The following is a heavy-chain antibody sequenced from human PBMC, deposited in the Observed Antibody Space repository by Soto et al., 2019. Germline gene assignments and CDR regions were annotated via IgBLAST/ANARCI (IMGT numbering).Heavy chain of an antibody. CDR3: VKDRRDIVLMVYANYYGMDV. D-gene: IGHD2-8*01. Sequence: GGSLRLSCSASGFTFSSYAMHWVRQAPGKGLEYVSAISSNGGSTYYADSVKGRFTISRDNSKNTLYLQMSSLRAEDTAVYYCVKDRRDIVLMVYANYYGMDVWGQGTTVTVS. J-gene: IGHJ6*02. CDR1: GFTFSSYA. V-gene: IGHV3-64D*06. CDR2: ISSNGGST.